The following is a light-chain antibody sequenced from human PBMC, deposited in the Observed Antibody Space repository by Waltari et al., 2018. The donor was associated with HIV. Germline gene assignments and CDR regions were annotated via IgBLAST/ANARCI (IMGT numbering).Light chain of an antibody. J-gene: IGLJ2*01. CDR2: NDK. V-gene: IGLV3-21*02. Sequence: SYVLTQPPSVSVPPGQTARITCGGSSIASRTVQWYQQKPGQAPVLVVYNDKDRPSGIPERFSGSNSWNTATLTISTVEAGDEADYYCQVWDRDSDVVFGGGTKLTVL. CDR3: QVWDRDSDVV. CDR1: SIASRT.